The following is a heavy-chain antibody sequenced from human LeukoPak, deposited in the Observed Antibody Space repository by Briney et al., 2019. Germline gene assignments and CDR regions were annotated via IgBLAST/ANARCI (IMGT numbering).Heavy chain of an antibody. J-gene: IGHJ4*02. Sequence: GESLKISCKGSGYSFNTDWIAWVRQMPGKGLEWMGIIYPGDSDTRYSPSFQGQVTISADKSISTAYLQWTSLKASDTAIYYCARLSGSYGYFDYWGQGTLVTVSS. D-gene: IGHD1-26*01. CDR2: IYPGDSDT. V-gene: IGHV5-51*01. CDR1: GYSFNTDW. CDR3: ARLSGSYGYFDY.